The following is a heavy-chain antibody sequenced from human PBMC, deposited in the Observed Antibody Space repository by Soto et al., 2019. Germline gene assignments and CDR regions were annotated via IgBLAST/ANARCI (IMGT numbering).Heavy chain of an antibody. CDR2: INHSGST. V-gene: IGHV4-59*12. Sequence: SETLSLTCTVSGGSISSYYWSWIRQPPGKGLEWIGYINHSGSTNYNPSLKSRVTISVDTSKNQFSLKLSSVTAADTAVYYCARGGQTVTTAGNYFDYWGQGTLVTVSS. D-gene: IGHD4-17*01. CDR3: ARGGQTVTTAGNYFDY. J-gene: IGHJ4*02. CDR1: GGSISSYY.